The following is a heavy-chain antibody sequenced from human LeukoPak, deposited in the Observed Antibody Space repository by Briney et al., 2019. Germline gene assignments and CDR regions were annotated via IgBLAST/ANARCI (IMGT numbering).Heavy chain of an antibody. CDR3: ARDGEGAAAAYFQH. J-gene: IGHJ1*01. V-gene: IGHV3-74*01. D-gene: IGHD6-13*01. Sequence: GGSLRLSCAASGFTFSSYWMHWVRQAPGKGLVWVSRINSDGSSTSYADSVKGRFTISKDNAKNTLNLQMNSLRAEHTAVYYCARDGEGAAAAYFQHWGQGTLVTVSS. CDR1: GFTFSSYW. CDR2: INSDGSST.